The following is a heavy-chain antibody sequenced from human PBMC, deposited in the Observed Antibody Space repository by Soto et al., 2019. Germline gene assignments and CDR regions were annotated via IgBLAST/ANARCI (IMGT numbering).Heavy chain of an antibody. CDR2: ISGSGGST. V-gene: IGHV3-23*01. D-gene: IGHD5-12*01. CDR3: AGGLPVRLATTWGPISAFDI. J-gene: IGHJ3*02. CDR1: GFTFSNFA. Sequence: PGGSLRLSCAASGFTFSNFAMSWVRQAPGKGLGWVSAISGSGGSTYYADSVKGRFTISRDNAKNSLYLQMNSLRAEDTAVYYCAGGLPVRLATTWGPISAFDIWGQGTMVTVSS.